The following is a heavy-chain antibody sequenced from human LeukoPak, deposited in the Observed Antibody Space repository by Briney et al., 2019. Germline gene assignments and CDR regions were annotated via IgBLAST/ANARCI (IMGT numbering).Heavy chain of an antibody. J-gene: IGHJ4*02. CDR3: ARSGWLYYFDY. V-gene: IGHV4-39*01. CDR1: GGSISSSRYS. CDR2: IYHSGST. Sequence: SETLSLTCTVSGGSISSSRYSWGWIRQPPGKGLEWIGSIYHSGSTYYNPSLKSRVTISVDTSKNQFSLKLSSVTAADTAVYYCARSGWLYYFDYWGQGTLVTVSS. D-gene: IGHD6-19*01.